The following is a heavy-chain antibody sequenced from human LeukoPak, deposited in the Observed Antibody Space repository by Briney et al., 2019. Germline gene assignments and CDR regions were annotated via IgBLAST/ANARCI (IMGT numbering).Heavy chain of an antibody. V-gene: IGHV3-23*03. Sequence: GGSLRLSCAASGFTFSSYAMNWVRQAPGKGLEWVSVIYSGGNTNYADSVKGRFTISRDNAKDTVYLQMNSLRAEDTAVYYCAKEGANAFQDYWGQGALVTVSS. CDR2: IYSGGNT. J-gene: IGHJ4*02. D-gene: IGHD3-3*02. CDR1: GFTFSSYA. CDR3: AKEGANAFQDY.